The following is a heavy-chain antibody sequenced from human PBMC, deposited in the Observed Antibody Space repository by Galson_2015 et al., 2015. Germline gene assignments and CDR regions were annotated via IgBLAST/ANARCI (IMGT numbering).Heavy chain of an antibody. CDR3: ARMGGYYAGWFDP. V-gene: IGHV3-48*02. CDR2: ISSSSSNI. Sequence: SLRLSCAVSGFTFSSYSMNWVRQAPGKGLEWVSYISSSSSNIYYADSVKGRFTISRDNAKNSLYLQMNSLRDEDTAVYYCARMGGYYAGWFDPWGQGTLVTVSS. CDR1: GFTFSSYS. J-gene: IGHJ5*02. D-gene: IGHD2-2*01.